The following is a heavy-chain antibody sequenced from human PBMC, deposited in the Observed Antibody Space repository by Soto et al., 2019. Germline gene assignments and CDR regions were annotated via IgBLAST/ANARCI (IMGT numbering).Heavy chain of an antibody. Sequence: LRLSCAASGFTFSSYAMHWVRQAPGKGLEWVAVISYDGSNKYYADSVKGRFTISRDNSKNTLYLQMNSLRAEDTAVYYCARGPAAPLEPNSFGDYWGQGTLVTVSS. V-gene: IGHV3-30-3*01. CDR1: GFTFSSYA. D-gene: IGHD1-1*01. CDR2: ISYDGSNK. J-gene: IGHJ4*02. CDR3: ARGPAAPLEPNSFGDY.